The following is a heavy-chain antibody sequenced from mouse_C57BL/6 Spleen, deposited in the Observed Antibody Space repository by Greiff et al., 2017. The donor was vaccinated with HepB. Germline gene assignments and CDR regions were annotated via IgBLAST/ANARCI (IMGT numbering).Heavy chain of an antibody. CDR2: INPYNGGT. J-gene: IGHJ3*01. CDR1: GYTFTDYY. CDR3: ARSEDGSSRFAY. V-gene: IGHV1-19*01. Sequence: EVKLVESGPVLVKPGASVKMSCKASGYTFTDYYMNWVKQSHGKSLEWIGVINPYNGGTSYNQKFKGKATLTVDKSSSTAYMELNSLTSEDSAVYYCARSEDGSSRFAYWGQGTLVTVST. D-gene: IGHD1-1*01.